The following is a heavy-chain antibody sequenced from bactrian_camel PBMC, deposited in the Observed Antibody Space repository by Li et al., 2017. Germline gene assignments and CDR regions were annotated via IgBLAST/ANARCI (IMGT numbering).Heavy chain of an antibody. V-gene: IGHV3S9*01. J-gene: IGHJ4*01. D-gene: IGHD8*01. CDR2: LDPDGTT. CDR1: GYSEISCN. CDR3: AASGLLSCGGNWHFVTHGQFTG. Sequence: HVQLVESGGGSVESGGSLRISCIASGYSEISCNIGWYRQAPGKERELVSLLDPDGTTYYIDSVKGRFTISQDNASRTRHMVYLQMNSLKLEDTGRYYCAASGLLSCGGNWHFVTHGQFTGWGQGTQVTVS.